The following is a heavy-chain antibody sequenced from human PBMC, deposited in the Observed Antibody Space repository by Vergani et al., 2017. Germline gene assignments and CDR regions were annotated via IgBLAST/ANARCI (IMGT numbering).Heavy chain of an antibody. D-gene: IGHD2-15*01. V-gene: IGHV3-9*01. CDR2: ISWNSGSI. J-gene: IGHJ3*02. CDR1: GFTFDDYA. CDR3: AKVSGVSSGGSWVGDAFDI. Sequence: EVQLVESGGGLVQPGRSLRLSCAASGFTFDDYAMHWVRQAPGKGLEWVSGISWNSGSIGYADSVKGRFTISGDNAKNSLYLQMNSLRAEDTALYYCAKVSGVSSGGSWVGDAFDIWGQGTMVTVSS.